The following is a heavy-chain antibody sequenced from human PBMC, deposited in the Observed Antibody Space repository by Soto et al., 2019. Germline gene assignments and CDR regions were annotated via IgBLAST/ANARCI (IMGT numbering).Heavy chain of an antibody. CDR2: ISYDGSNK. Sequence: QVQLVESGGGVVQPGRSLRLSCAASGFTFSSYGMHWVRQAPGKGLEWVAVISYDGSNKYYADSVKGRFTISRDNSKNTLHLQMNSLRAEDTAVYYCAKDHEQWLVALVFDYWGQGTLVTVSS. J-gene: IGHJ4*02. V-gene: IGHV3-30*18. D-gene: IGHD6-19*01. CDR3: AKDHEQWLVALVFDY. CDR1: GFTFSSYG.